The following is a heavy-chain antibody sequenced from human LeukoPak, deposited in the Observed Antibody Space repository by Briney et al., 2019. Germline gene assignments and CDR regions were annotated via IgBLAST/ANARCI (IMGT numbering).Heavy chain of an antibody. Sequence: GGSLRLSCAASGFSFSNAWMTWVRQAPGKGLEWVGRVQSKTDGGTADYAAPVKGRFTISRDDSKNTLYLQMNSLRADDAAVYYCARKGSSVVDTTRPFDIWGPGTMVTVSS. V-gene: IGHV3-15*01. CDR1: GFSFSNAW. CDR2: VQSKTDGGTA. D-gene: IGHD2-15*01. J-gene: IGHJ3*02. CDR3: ARKGSSVVDTTRPFDI.